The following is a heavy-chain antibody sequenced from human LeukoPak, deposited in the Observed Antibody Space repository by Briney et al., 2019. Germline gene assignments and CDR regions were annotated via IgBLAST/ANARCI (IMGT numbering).Heavy chain of an antibody. CDR1: GGSISSYY. V-gene: IGHV4-59*12. CDR2: IYYSGST. J-gene: IGHJ4*02. D-gene: IGHD6-19*01. Sequence: SETLSLTCTVSGGSISSYYWSWIRQPPGKGLEWIGYIYYSGSTNYNPSLKSRVTISVDTSKNQFSLKLSSVAAADTAVYYCARESWSSGWYLGHYFDYWGQGTLVTVSS. CDR3: ARESWSSGWYLGHYFDY.